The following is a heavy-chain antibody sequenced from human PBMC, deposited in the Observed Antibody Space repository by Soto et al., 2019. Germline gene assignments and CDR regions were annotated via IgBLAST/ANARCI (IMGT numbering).Heavy chain of an antibody. V-gene: IGHV3-13*01. CDR1: GFTFSSYD. CDR3: ARGRDYYDSSGYDEDWYFDL. CDR2: IGTAGDT. J-gene: IGHJ2*01. Sequence: EVQLVESGGGLVQPGGSLRLSCAASGFTFSSYDMHWVRQATGKGLEWVSAIGTAGDTYYPGSVKGRFTISRENAKNSLYLKMNSLRAGDTAVYYCARGRDYYDSSGYDEDWYFDLWGRGTLVTVSS. D-gene: IGHD3-22*01.